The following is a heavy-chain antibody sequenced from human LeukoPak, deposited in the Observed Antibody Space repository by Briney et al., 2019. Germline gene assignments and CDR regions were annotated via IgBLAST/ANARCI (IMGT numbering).Heavy chain of an antibody. J-gene: IGHJ3*02. Sequence: SVKVSCKASGGTFSSYAISWVRQAPGQGLEWMGGIIPIFGTANYAQKFQGRVTITTDESTSTAYMELSSLRSEDTAVYYCARVAARHDAFDIWGQGTMVTVSS. V-gene: IGHV1-69*05. CDR3: ARVAARHDAFDI. CDR2: IIPIFGTA. CDR1: GGTFSSYA. D-gene: IGHD6-6*01.